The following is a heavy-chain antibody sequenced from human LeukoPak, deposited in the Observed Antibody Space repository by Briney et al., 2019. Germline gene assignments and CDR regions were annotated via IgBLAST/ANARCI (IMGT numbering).Heavy chain of an antibody. CDR3: ARDRAAPAYAAFDI. CDR2: ISSSSSYI. V-gene: IGHV3-21*01. CDR1: GFTFSSYS. J-gene: IGHJ3*02. D-gene: IGHD6-13*01. Sequence: PGGSLRLSCAASGFTFSSYSMNWVRQAPGKGLEWVSSISSSSSYIYYADSLKGRFTISRDNAKNSLYLQMNSLRAEDTAVYYCARDRAAPAYAAFDIWGQGTMVTVSS.